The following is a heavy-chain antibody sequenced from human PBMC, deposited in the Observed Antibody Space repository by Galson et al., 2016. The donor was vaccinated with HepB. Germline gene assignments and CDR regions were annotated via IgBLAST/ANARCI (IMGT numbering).Heavy chain of an antibody. CDR3: AKIGGVVNLGPPA. Sequence: SLRLSCAASGFAFRTYWMSWVRQTPEKGLEWVANIKEDGSAKYYVDSVEGRFTISRDNSRNTLYLQMNSLRVEDTAMYYCAKIGGVVNLGPPAWGQGTLVTVSS. D-gene: IGHD3-3*01. V-gene: IGHV3-7*03. CDR2: IKEDGSAK. J-gene: IGHJ5*02. CDR1: GFAFRTYW.